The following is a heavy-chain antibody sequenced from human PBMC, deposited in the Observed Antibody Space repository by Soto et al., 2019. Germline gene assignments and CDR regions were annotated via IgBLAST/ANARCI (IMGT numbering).Heavy chain of an antibody. CDR1: GGSFNEFY. CDR2: ISHTGSS. J-gene: IGHJ4*02. CDR3: ARRGKSSGWAPDS. Sequence: SETLSLTCAVYGGSFNEFYWNWIRQSPGKGLECIGEISHTGSSDYNPSLRSRAAILVDPSKNQFSLRLTSLTAADTAVYYCARRGKSSGWAPDSCGPGTLGTVSS. V-gene: IGHV4-34*01. D-gene: IGHD6-19*01.